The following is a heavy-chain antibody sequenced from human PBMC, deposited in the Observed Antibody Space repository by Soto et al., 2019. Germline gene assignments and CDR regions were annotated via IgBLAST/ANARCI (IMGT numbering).Heavy chain of an antibody. CDR3: ARQSLHVSYYFDY. V-gene: IGHV4-39*01. J-gene: IGHJ4*02. CDR2: IYYSGST. CDR1: GGSISSSSYY. Sequence: QLQLQESGPGLVKPSETLSLTCTVSGGSISSSSYYWGWIRQPPGKGLEWIGSIYYSGSTYYNPSLKSRVTMSVDTSKNQFSLKLSSVTAADTAVYYCARQSLHVSYYFDYWGQGTLVTVSS.